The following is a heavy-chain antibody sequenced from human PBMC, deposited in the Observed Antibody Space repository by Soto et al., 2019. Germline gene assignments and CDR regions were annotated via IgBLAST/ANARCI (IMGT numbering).Heavy chain of an antibody. CDR2: INGGNGVT. CDR1: GYTFPTYT. Sequence: ASVNVSCKPSGYTFPTYTLHWVRQAPGQRLQWMGWINGGNGVTKYEQKFQGRVTFTRDTSASTAYMELSSLRSEDTAVYYCARSYSGFDYWGQGTLVTAS. J-gene: IGHJ4*02. CDR3: ARSYSGFDY. V-gene: IGHV1-3*01. D-gene: IGHD3-10*01.